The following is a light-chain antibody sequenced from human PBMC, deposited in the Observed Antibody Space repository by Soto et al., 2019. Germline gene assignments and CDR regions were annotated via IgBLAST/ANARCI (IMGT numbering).Light chain of an antibody. Sequence: DIQMTQCPSTLYASVGDRVTITCRASQSISSWLAWYQQKPGKAPKLLIYKASSLESGVPSRFSGSGSGTEFTLTISSLQPDDFATYYCQHETFGQGTKVDIK. V-gene: IGKV1-5*03. CDR3: QHET. CDR1: QSISSW. CDR2: KAS. J-gene: IGKJ1*01.